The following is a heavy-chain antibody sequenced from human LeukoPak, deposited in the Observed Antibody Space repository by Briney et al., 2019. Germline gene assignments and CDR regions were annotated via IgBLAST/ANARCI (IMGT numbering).Heavy chain of an antibody. CDR2: INHSGST. CDR1: AGSYSGYY. D-gene: IGHD5-12*01. V-gene: IGHV4-34*01. CDR3: ARNRYSGYDPRRYLFDY. Sequence: PSETLSLTCAVYAGSYSGYYWSWIRQPPGKRMEWIGEINHSGSTNYNPSLKSRVTISVDTSKNQFSLKLSSVTAADTAVYYCARNRYSGYDPRRYLFDYWGQGTLVTVSS. J-gene: IGHJ4*02.